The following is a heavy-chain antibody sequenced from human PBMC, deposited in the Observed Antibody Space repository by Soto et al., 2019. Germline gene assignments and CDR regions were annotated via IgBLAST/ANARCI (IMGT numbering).Heavy chain of an antibody. V-gene: IGHV3-30-3*01. Sequence: GGSLRLSCAASGFTFSSYAMHWVRQAPGKGLEWVAVISYDGSNKYYADSVKGRFTISRDNSKNTLYLQMNSLRAEDTAVYYCARVPDWDDSSSLMYYYYYGMDVWGQGTTVTVSS. D-gene: IGHD6-13*01. CDR2: ISYDGSNK. J-gene: IGHJ6*02. CDR1: GFTFSSYA. CDR3: ARVPDWDDSSSLMYYYYYGMDV.